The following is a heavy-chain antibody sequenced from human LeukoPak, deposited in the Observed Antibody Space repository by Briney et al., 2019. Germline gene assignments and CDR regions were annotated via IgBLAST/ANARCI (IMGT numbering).Heavy chain of an antibody. CDR3: ARVLGYCSGGSCYYYYYGMDV. CDR2: ISSSSSSYI. Sequence: GGSLRLSCAASGFTFSSYSMNWVRQAPGKGLEWVSSISSSSSSYIYYADSVKGRFTISRDNAKNSLYLQMNSLRAEDTAVYYCARVLGYCSGGSCYYYYYGMDVWGKGTTVTVSS. V-gene: IGHV3-21*01. D-gene: IGHD2-15*01. CDR1: GFTFSSYS. J-gene: IGHJ6*04.